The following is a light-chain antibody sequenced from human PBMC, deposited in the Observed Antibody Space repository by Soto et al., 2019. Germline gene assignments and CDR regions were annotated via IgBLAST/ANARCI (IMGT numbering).Light chain of an antibody. V-gene: IGKV1-5*03. J-gene: IGKJ1*01. Sequence: QMRQCPSSLSASVADRVTLTCRASQGIRNGLGWYQQKPGPAPKLLIYKASTLQTGVPSRFSGSGSGTEFTLTISSLQPDDFATYYCQQYNGNWTFGQGTKLDI. CDR2: KAS. CDR1: QGIRNG. CDR3: QQYNGNWT.